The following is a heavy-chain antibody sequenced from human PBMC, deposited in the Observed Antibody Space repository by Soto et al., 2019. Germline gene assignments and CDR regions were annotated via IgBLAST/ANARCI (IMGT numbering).Heavy chain of an antibody. V-gene: IGHV1-46*01. CDR3: ARGDNDY. J-gene: IGHJ4*02. Sequence: ASVKVSCKASGYTFTNYYVQWVRQAPGQGLEWMGVIHPDGGHTTYSQKFQDRVTMTRDTFTSTIHMELSSLRSEDTAVYYCARGDNDYWGPGTLVTVSS. CDR1: GYTFTNYY. CDR2: IHPDGGHT.